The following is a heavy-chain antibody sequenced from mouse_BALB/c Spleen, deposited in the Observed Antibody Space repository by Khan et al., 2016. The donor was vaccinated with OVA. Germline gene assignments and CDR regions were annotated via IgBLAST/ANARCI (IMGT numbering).Heavy chain of an antibody. V-gene: IGHV1-26*01. CDR2: VNPNNGGT. Sequence: VQLKESGPDLVKPGASVKISCKASGYSFTGYYIHWVKQSHGKSLEWIGRVNPNNGGTSHNQKFKGKAILTVDKSSNTAYMELRSLTSEDSAVYSCAIYRGYFDVWGAGTTVTVSS. CDR3: AIYRGYFDV. CDR1: GYSFTGYY. J-gene: IGHJ1*01.